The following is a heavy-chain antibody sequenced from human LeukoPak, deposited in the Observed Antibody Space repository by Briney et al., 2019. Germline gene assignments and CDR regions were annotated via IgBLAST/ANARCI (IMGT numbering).Heavy chain of an antibody. CDR1: GFTFSSYG. Sequence: GSLRLSCAASGFTFSSYGMHWVRQAPGKGLEWVAFIRYDGSNKYYADSVKGRFTISRDNAKNSLYLQMNSLRAEDTAVYYCARDLTYYYDSSGYYFDYWGQGTLVTVSS. CDR2: IRYDGSNK. V-gene: IGHV3-30*02. D-gene: IGHD3-22*01. J-gene: IGHJ4*02. CDR3: ARDLTYYYDSSGYYFDY.